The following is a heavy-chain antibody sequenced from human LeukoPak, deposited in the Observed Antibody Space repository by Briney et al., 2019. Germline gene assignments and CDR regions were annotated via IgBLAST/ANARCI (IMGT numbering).Heavy chain of an antibody. D-gene: IGHD6-19*01. CDR1: GGSISSYY. J-gene: IGHJ5*01. Sequence: SETLSLTCTVSGGSISSYYWSWIRQPPGKALEWIGYIYSSGSTNYNPSLKSRVTISVDTSKNQFSLKLSSVTAADTAMYYCARGSGWLPDSWGQGTLVSVSS. V-gene: IGHV4-59*01. CDR2: IYSSGST. CDR3: ARGSGWLPDS.